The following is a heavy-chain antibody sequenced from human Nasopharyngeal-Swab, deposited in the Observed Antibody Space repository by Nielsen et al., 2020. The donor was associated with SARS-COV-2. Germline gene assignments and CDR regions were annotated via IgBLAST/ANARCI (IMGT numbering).Heavy chain of an antibody. CDR3: ARETVAGTRPDY. Sequence: GGSLRLSCAASGFTFSSYGMHWVRQALGKGLEWVAVISYDGSNKYYADSVKGRFTISRDNSKNTLYLQMNSLRAEDTAVYYCARETVAGTRPDYWGQGTLVTVSS. CDR1: GFTFSSYG. J-gene: IGHJ4*02. CDR2: ISYDGSNK. V-gene: IGHV3-30*03. D-gene: IGHD6-19*01.